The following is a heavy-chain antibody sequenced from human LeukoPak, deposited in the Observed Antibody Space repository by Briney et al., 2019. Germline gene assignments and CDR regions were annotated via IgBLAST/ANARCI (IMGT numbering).Heavy chain of an antibody. Sequence: PGRSLRLSCAAAGFIFCDYAMHWVRPAPGKGLEWVSGISWNSDTIGYADSVKGRFTISRDTAKNSLYLQMNSLRPEDTALYYCAKVGGLGSFYRSPYFAYWGQGTLVTVSS. V-gene: IGHV3-9*01. D-gene: IGHD3-10*01. CDR1: GFIFCDYA. J-gene: IGHJ4*02. CDR3: AKVGGLGSFYRSPYFAY. CDR2: ISWNSDTI.